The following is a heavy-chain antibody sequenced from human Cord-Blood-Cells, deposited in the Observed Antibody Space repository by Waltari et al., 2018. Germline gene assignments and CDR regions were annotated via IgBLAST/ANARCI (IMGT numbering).Heavy chain of an antibody. V-gene: IGHV3-15*01. J-gene: IGHJ4*02. Sequence: EVQLVESGGGLVKPGGSLRFSCAASGFTSSNAWMSWVRQALGKGLEWVGRIKSKTDGGTTDYAAPVKGRFTISRDDSKNTLYLQMNSLKTEDTAVYYCTTDLDTMVRGVDYWGQGTLVTVSS. CDR3: TTDLDTMVRGVDY. CDR1: GFTSSNAW. CDR2: IKSKTDGGTT. D-gene: IGHD3-10*01.